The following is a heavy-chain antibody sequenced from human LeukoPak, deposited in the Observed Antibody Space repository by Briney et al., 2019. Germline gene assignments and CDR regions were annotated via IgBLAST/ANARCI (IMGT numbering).Heavy chain of an antibody. CDR2: IYPGDSDT. CDR3: ARRHVVAVPGEIQEELDSDAFDV. V-gene: IGHV5-51*01. D-gene: IGHD3/OR15-3a*01. J-gene: IGHJ3*01. Sequence: GESLKISCQTSGYRFITHWIGWVRQMPGKGLEWMGIIYPGDSDTRYSPSFQGQVTFSADMSVTTAYLQWSSLKASDTAMYYCARRHVVAVPGEIQEELDSDAFDVWGQGTMVTVSS. CDR1: GYRFITHW.